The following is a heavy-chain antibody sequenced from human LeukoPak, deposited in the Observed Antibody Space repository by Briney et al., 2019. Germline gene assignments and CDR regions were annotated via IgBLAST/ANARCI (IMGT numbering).Heavy chain of an antibody. CDR1: GFTLSSYA. V-gene: IGHV3-23*01. D-gene: IGHD3-9*01. J-gene: IGHJ4*02. Sequence: GGSLRLSCAASGFTLSSYAMSWVRQGPGKGLEWVSAISVSGNTYHADSVKGRFTISRDSSKNMLYMKMNSLRVEDTAVYYCAKGGKYDILTGYRRSRLLGDFWGQGTLVTVSS. CDR3: AKGGKYDILTGYRRSRLLGDF. CDR2: ISVSGNT.